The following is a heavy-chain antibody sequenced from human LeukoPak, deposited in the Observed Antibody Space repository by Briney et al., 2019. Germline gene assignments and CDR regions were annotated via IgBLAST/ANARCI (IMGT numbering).Heavy chain of an antibody. CDR2: VFYSGST. D-gene: IGHD6-13*01. CDR3: ARGIAHNWYFDP. CDR1: GGSISSYY. J-gene: IGHJ2*01. Sequence: SETLSLTCTVSGGSISSYYWSWIRQPPGKGLEWIGYVFYSGSTNYNPSLKSRVTISLDTSKNQFSLKLTSVTAADTAVYSCARGIAHNWYFDPWGRGTLVTVSS. V-gene: IGHV4-59*01.